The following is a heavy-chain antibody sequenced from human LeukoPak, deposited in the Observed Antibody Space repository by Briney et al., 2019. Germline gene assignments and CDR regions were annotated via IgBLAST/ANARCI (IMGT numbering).Heavy chain of an antibody. CDR3: ARDTGDTGDIYFDY. Sequence: GGSLRLSCAASVFTFSSYSMNWVRQAPGKGLEWVSSISSSSSYIYYADSVKGRFTISRDNAKNSLYLQMNSLRAEDTAVYYCARDTGDTGDIYFDYWGQGTLVTVSS. CDR2: ISSSSSYI. CDR1: VFTFSSYS. V-gene: IGHV3-21*01. J-gene: IGHJ4*02. D-gene: IGHD2-8*02.